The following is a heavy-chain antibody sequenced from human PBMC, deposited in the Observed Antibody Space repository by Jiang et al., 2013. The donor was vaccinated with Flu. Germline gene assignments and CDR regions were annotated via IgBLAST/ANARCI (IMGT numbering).Heavy chain of an antibody. CDR2: IYHSGST. Sequence: SGSGLVKPSETLSLTCAVSGYSISSGYYWGWIRQPPGKGLEWIGSIYHSGSTNYNPSLKSRVTISVDTSKNQFSLKLSSVTAADTAVYYCARDWYYYDSGGSGAFDIWGQGTMV. J-gene: IGHJ3*02. CDR3: ARDWYYYDSGGSGAFDI. D-gene: IGHD3-22*01. V-gene: IGHV4-38-2*02. CDR1: GYSISSGYY.